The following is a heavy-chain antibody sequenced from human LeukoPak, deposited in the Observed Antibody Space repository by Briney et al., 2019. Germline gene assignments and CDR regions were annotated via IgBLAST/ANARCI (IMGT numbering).Heavy chain of an antibody. CDR1: GYTLTELS. V-gene: IGHV1-24*01. CDR2: FDPEDGET. J-gene: IGHJ4*02. Sequence: ASMKVSCKVSGYTLTELSMHWVRQAPGKGLEWMGGFDPEDGETIYAQKFQGRVTMTEDTSTDTAYMELSSLRSEDTAVYYCATAAGDYGSFDYWGQGTLVTVSS. D-gene: IGHD4-17*01. CDR3: ATAAGDYGSFDY.